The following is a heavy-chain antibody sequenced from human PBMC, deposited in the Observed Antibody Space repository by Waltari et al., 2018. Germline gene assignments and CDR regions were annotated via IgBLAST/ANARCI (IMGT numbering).Heavy chain of an antibody. CDR3: AREGGFSYRSEH. J-gene: IGHJ4*02. D-gene: IGHD3-10*01. Sequence: QVQLHESGPGLVQPSQTLSLTCTVSVGSLSSGSFYWNWIRQPAGKGLEWIGFIYTSGSNNYNPSRKSRVTISADTSKNQFSLKLTSVTAADTAVYYCAREGGFSYRSEHWGQGALVTVAS. V-gene: IGHV4-61*09. CDR2: IYTSGSN. CDR1: VGSLSSGSFY.